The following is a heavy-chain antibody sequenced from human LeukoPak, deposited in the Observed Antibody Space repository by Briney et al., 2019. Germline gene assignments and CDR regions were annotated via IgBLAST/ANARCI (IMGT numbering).Heavy chain of an antibody. J-gene: IGHJ4*02. V-gene: IGHV3-23*01. CDR2: VSGSGGTT. CDR3: AKGGARIAVAGDSDY. Sequence: PGGSLRLSCAASGFTFSSYAMNWFRQAPGKGLEWVSGVSGSGGTTYYADSVKGRFTISRDNSKNTLYLQMKSLRAEDRAVYYCAKGGARIAVAGDSDYWGQGILVTVSS. D-gene: IGHD6-19*01. CDR1: GFTFSSYA.